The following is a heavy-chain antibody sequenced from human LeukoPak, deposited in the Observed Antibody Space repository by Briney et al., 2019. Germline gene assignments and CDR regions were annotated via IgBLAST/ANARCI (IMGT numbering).Heavy chain of an antibody. CDR3: ARRLGKQWLVRGYYFDY. Sequence: SETLSLTCTVSGGSISSSSYYWGWIRQPPGKGPEWIGSIYYSGSTYYNPSLKSRVTISVDTSKNQFSLKLSSVTAADTAVYYCARRLGKQWLVRGYYFDYWGQGTLVTVSS. CDR1: GGSISSSSYY. J-gene: IGHJ4*02. V-gene: IGHV4-39*01. D-gene: IGHD6-19*01. CDR2: IYYSGST.